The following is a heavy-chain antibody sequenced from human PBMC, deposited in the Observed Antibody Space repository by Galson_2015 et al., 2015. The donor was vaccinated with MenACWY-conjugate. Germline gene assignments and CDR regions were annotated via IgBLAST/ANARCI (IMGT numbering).Heavy chain of an antibody. Sequence: SVKVSCKASGYPFTSYGINWVRQAPGQGLEWMGWISGYNGNTNYAQKLQGRVTMTTDTSTSTAYMDLRSLRSDGTAVYYCARDPDISAYYDYWGQGTLVTVSS. CDR1: GYPFTSYG. D-gene: IGHD3-22*01. CDR2: ISGYNGNT. J-gene: IGHJ4*02. V-gene: IGHV1-18*01. CDR3: ARDPDISAYYDY.